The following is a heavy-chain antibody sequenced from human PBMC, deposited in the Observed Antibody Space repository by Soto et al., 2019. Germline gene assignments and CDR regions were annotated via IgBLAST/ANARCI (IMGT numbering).Heavy chain of an antibody. V-gene: IGHV4-34*01. CDR3: ASCPPYDFWSGSRPSSYYYYGMDV. CDR1: GGALRGYY. Sequence: PSETLSPPCAVFGGALRGYYWSWIRQPPGEGRGGIGEINHSGSTNYNPSLKSRVTISVDTSKNQFSLKLSSVTAADTAVYYCASCPPYDFWSGSRPSSYYYYGMDVWGQGTTVTV. J-gene: IGHJ6*02. D-gene: IGHD3-3*01. CDR2: INHSGST.